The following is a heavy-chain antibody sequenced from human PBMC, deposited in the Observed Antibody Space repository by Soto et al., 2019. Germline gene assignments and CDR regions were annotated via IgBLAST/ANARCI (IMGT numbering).Heavy chain of an antibody. J-gene: IGHJ4*02. V-gene: IGHV3-30*18. D-gene: IGHD6-6*01. Sequence: CRAACGDTVSISVVDGSLKAPGKGLEWVAVILYDGSEKWFADSVKGRFTISRDNSKNTLYLQMNSLRAEDTAMYYCAKDPEYRNSTLTTGLEYWGQRTPVSVSS. CDR2: ILYDGSEK. CDR1: GDTVSISV. CDR3: AKDPEYRNSTLTTGLEY.